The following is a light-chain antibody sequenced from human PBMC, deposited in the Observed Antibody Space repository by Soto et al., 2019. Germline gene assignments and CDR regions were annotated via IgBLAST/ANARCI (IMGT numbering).Light chain of an antibody. CDR1: QGIRND. Sequence: AIQMTQSPSSLSASVGDRVTITCRASQGIRNDLGWYQQKPGKAPKLLIYAAYSLQSGVPSRFSGSGSGTDFTLTISSLPPEDFATYSCLQDYNYPPTFGQGTKVEIK. V-gene: IGKV1-6*01. CDR2: AAY. J-gene: IGKJ1*01. CDR3: LQDYNYPPT.